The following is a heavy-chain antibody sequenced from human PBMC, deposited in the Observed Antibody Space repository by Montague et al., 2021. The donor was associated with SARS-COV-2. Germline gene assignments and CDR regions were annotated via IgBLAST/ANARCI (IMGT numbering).Heavy chain of an antibody. Sequence: SETLSLTCAVYGGSFSGYYWSWIRQPPEKGLEWIGEINQSGRTNSNPSLKSRVFISVDTSKNQFSLKLSSVTAADTAVYYCARRGSSVWGVTVSAELDYWGQGILVIVSS. CDR3: ARRGSSVWGVTVSAELDY. V-gene: IGHV4-34*01. D-gene: IGHD3-10*01. J-gene: IGHJ4*02. CDR1: GGSFSGYY. CDR2: INQSGRT.